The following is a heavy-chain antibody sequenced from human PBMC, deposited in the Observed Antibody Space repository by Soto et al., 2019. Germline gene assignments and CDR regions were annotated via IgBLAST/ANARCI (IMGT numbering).Heavy chain of an antibody. CDR3: AIQYYYDSSGYYYESRFYD. CDR2: ISSSGSTI. J-gene: IGHJ4*02. CDR1: GFTFSDYY. Sequence: QVQLVESGGGLVKPGGSLRLSCAASGFTFSDYYMSWIRQAPGKVLEWVSYISSSGSTIYYADSVKGRFTISRDNAKNSLYLQMNSLRAEDTSVYYCAIQYYYDSSGYYYESRFYDWGKGTLVTVSS. D-gene: IGHD3-22*01. V-gene: IGHV3-11*01.